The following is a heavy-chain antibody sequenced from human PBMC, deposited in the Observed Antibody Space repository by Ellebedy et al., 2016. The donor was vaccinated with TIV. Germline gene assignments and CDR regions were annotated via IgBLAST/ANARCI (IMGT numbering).Heavy chain of an antibody. D-gene: IGHD1-26*01. J-gene: IGHJ4*02. CDR1: GYTFTTYA. V-gene: IGHV1-3*01. CDR3: ARVKWELPFDY. Sequence: AASVKVSCKTSGYTFTTYAITWVRQAPGQRLEWMGWINAGNGNTKYSQKFQGRVTITRDTSASTAYMELSSLRSEDTAVYYCARVKWELPFDYWGQGTLVTVSS. CDR2: INAGNGNT.